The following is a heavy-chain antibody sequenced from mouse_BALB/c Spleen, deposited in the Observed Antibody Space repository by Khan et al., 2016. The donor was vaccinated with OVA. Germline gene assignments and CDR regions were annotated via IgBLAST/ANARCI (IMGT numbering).Heavy chain of an antibody. CDR2: ISSAGDYT. J-gene: IGHJ3*01. D-gene: IGHD4-1*01. CDR1: GFTFSSYG. CDR3: ASHITGSFAY. Sequence: EVELVESGGDLVKPGGSLKLSCAASGFTFSSYGMSWVRQTPDKRLEWVATISSAGDYTFYPDNVKGRFTISRDNAKNTLYLQVSSLKSEDTAMYYCASHITGSFAYWGQGTLVTVSA. V-gene: IGHV5-6*01.